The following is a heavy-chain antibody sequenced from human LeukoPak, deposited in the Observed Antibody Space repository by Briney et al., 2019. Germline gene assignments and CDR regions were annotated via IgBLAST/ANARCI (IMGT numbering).Heavy chain of an antibody. CDR1: GFTFSSYG. CDR2: ISVDGSNE. J-gene: IGHJ5*02. D-gene: IGHD1-1*01. Sequence: GGSLRLSCAASGFTFSSYGMHWVRQAPGKGLEWVAVISVDGSNEYYADSVKGRFTISRDNSKNTLYLQMNSLRPEDTAVYYCARGGAHGNNWFDPWGQGTLVTVSS. V-gene: IGHV3-30*03. CDR3: ARGGAHGNNWFDP.